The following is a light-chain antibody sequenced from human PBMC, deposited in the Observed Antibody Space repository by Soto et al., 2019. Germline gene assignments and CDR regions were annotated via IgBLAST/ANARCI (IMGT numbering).Light chain of an antibody. Sequence: QSALTQPASVSGSPGQSITISCTGTRSDIGGYNYVSWYQQHPGKAPKLIIYDVSERPSGVPDRFSGSKSGNTASLTISGLQAEDEADYYCCSYGGSFYVFGTGTKVTVL. CDR2: DVS. CDR3: CSYGGSFYV. CDR1: RSDIGGYNY. V-gene: IGLV2-11*01. J-gene: IGLJ1*01.